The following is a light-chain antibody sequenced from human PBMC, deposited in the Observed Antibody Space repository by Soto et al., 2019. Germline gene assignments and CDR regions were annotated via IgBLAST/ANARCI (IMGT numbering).Light chain of an antibody. CDR3: QQYNNWPLT. CDR2: GAS. V-gene: IGKV3-15*01. Sequence: IVMTQSPASLSVSPGERATLSCRASQNVNSNLAWYQQKPGQAPRFLIYGASTRATGIPARFSGSGSGTEFTLTISSLQSEDFAIYYCQQYNNWPLTFGQGTRLEIK. CDR1: QNVNSN. J-gene: IGKJ5*01.